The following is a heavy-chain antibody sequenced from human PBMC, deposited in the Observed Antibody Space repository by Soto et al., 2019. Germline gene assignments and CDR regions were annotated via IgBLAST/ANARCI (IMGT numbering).Heavy chain of an antibody. V-gene: IGHV1-69*06. Sequence: SVKVSCKASGGTFSSYAISWVRQAPGQGLEWMGGIIPIFGTANYAQKFQGRVTITADKSTSTAYMELSSLRSEDTAVYYCARAPYYDSSGYYRRGYNWFDPWGQGTLVTVSS. CDR1: GGTFSSYA. CDR2: IIPIFGTA. J-gene: IGHJ5*02. D-gene: IGHD3-22*01. CDR3: ARAPYYDSSGYYRRGYNWFDP.